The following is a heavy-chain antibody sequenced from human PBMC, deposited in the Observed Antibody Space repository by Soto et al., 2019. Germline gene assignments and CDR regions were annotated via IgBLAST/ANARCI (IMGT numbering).Heavy chain of an antibody. J-gene: IGHJ5*02. CDR2: IIPMSGRP. CDR3: TRRGRQSANWFDP. V-gene: IGHV1-69*06. CDR1: GGTFNSYS. Sequence: QVQLVQSGAEVKTPGSSVKVSCKASGGTFNSYSIDWVRQAPGQGFEWMGGIIPMSGRPNYAQRFQGRVTFSADKSTNTVYMEVTSLTHEATAVYYCTRRGRQSANWFDPWGQGTLVTVSS.